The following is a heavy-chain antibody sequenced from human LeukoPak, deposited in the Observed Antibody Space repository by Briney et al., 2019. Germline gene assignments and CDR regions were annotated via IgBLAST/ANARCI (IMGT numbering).Heavy chain of an antibody. Sequence: PGGSLRLSCAASGFTFSSYAMSWVRQAPGKGLEWVSAISGSGGSTYYADSVKGRFTISRDNSKNTLYLQMNSLRAVDTAVYYCAKAYGSGSYYNVGYFDYWGQGTLVTVSS. J-gene: IGHJ4*02. CDR2: ISGSGGST. CDR3: AKAYGSGSYYNVGYFDY. CDR1: GFTFSSYA. V-gene: IGHV3-23*01. D-gene: IGHD3-10*01.